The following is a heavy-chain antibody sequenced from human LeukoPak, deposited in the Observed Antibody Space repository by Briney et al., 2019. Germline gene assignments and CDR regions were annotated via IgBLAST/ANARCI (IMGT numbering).Heavy chain of an antibody. CDR1: GGSFSTFSGYA. J-gene: IGHJ5*02. D-gene: IGHD6-13*01. CDR3: AREDRSYSSSWYNPYNWFDP. V-gene: IGHV1-69*05. Sequence: GSSVKVSCKASGGSFSTFSGYAVRWVRQAPGQGLEWMGRIIPKFGTANYAQRFLGRVTITTDESTSTVYMQLSSLTSEDTAVYYCAREDRSYSSSWYNPYNWFDPWGQGTLVTVSS. CDR2: IIPKFGTA.